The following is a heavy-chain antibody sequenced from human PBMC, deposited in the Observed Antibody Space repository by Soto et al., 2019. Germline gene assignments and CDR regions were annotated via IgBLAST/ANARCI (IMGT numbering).Heavy chain of an antibody. CDR3: ARDPGDGYNDYFDY. J-gene: IGHJ4*02. V-gene: IGHV1-69*12. CDR1: GGTFSSYA. Sequence: QVQLVQSGAEVKKPGSSVKVSCKASGGTFSSYAISWVRQAPGQGLEWMGGIIPIFGTANYAQKFQGRVTXXAXEXKGKAYMERSSLRSEDTAVYYCARDPGDGYNDYFDYWGQGTLVTVSS. D-gene: IGHD5-12*01. CDR2: IIPIFGTA.